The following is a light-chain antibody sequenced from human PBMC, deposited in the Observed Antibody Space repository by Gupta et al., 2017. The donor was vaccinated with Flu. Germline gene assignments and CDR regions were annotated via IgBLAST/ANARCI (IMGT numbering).Light chain of an antibody. CDR1: QTVSNNF. Sequence: VVLTQSPGTLSLSPGERATLSCRASQTVSNNFLAWYQQKPGQAPRLLIFGAVSRASGIPDRFIGSGSGTDFTLTITRLEPEDYAVYYCQKYGGSLWTFGQGTTLDI. CDR3: QKYGGSLWT. CDR2: GAV. J-gene: IGKJ1*01. V-gene: IGKV3-20*01.